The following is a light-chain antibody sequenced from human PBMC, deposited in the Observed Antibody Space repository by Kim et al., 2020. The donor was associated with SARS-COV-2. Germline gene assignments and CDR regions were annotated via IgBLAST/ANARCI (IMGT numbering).Light chain of an antibody. CDR3: CSFFRSSTSYV. CDR2: DAT. CDR1: TNDPGDHKP. V-gene: IGLV2-23*01. J-gene: IGLJ1*01. Sequence: QSITIACTVSTNDPGDHKPVSWYQQYPGKAPKHLIYDATKRPSGASTRFSGSRSGNTASLTISGLQTEDEADYYCCSFFRSSTSYVFGTGTKVTVL.